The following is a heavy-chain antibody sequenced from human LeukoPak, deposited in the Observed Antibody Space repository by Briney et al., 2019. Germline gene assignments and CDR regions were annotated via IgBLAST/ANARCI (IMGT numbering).Heavy chain of an antibody. V-gene: IGHV1-18*01. CDR2: ISAYNGNT. J-gene: IGHJ4*02. CDR1: GGTFSSYG. Sequence: GASVKVSCKASGGTFSSYGISWVRQAPGQGLKWMGWISAYNGNTNYAQKLQGRVTMTTDTSTSTAYMELRSLRSDDTAVYYCARDHLSRGTYFDFWGQGTLVTVSS. CDR3: ARDHLSRGTYFDF. D-gene: IGHD3-16*01.